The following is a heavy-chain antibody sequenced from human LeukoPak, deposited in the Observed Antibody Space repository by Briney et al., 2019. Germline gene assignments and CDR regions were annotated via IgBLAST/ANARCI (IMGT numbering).Heavy chain of an antibody. Sequence: PGRCPRLSCAASGLSLSNAWMAWVRPAPGKRLWWVGRIKSKTDGGTTDYAAPVKGRFTISRDDSKNTLSLQMNSLKTEATAVYYCTTHPRGYTHYWGQGTLVTVSS. V-gene: IGHV3-15*01. CDR1: GLSLSNAW. CDR2: IKSKTDGGTT. D-gene: IGHD5-12*01. CDR3: TTHPRGYTHY. J-gene: IGHJ4*02.